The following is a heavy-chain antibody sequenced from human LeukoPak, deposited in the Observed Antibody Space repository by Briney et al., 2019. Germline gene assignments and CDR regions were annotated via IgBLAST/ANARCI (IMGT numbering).Heavy chain of an antibody. CDR1: GFTFSSYA. CDR2: ISGSGGST. CDR3: ADNYDYVWGSFDY. J-gene: IGHJ4*02. D-gene: IGHD3-16*01. Sequence: GGSLRLSCAASGFTFSSYAMSWVRQAPGKGLEWVSAISGSGGSTYYADSVKGRFTISRDNSKNTLYLQMNSLGAEDTAVYYCADNYDYVWGSFDYWGQGTLVTVSS. V-gene: IGHV3-23*01.